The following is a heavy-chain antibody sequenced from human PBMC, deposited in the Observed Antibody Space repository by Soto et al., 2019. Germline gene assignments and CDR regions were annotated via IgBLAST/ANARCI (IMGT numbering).Heavy chain of an antibody. CDR3: ARPHYDFWSGYLPAPMDV. V-gene: IGHV3-30-3*01. J-gene: IGHJ6*02. CDR1: GFTFSSYA. CDR2: ISYDGSNK. Sequence: GGSLRLSCAASGFTFSSYAMHWVRQATGKGLEWVAVISYDGSNKYYADSVKGRFTISRDNSKNTLYLQMNSLRAEDTAVYYCARPHYDFWSGYLPAPMDVWGQGTTVTVSS. D-gene: IGHD3-3*01.